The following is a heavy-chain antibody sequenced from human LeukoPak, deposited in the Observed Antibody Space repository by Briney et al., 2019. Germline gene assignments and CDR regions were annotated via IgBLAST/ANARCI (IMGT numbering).Heavy chain of an antibody. CDR2: ISSSSSSYI. J-gene: IGHJ4*02. D-gene: IGHD3-10*01. CDR1: GFTFSSYS. CDR3: ASYGSGSYYNDLDY. V-gene: IGHV3-21*01. Sequence: TGGSLRLSCAASGFTFSSYSMNWVRQAPGKGLEWVSSISSSSSSYIYYADSVKGRFTISRDSAKNSLYLQMNSLRAEDTAVYYCASYGSGSYYNDLDYWGQGTLVTVSS.